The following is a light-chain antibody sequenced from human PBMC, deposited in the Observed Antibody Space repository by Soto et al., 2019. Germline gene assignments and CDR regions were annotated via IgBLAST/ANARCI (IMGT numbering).Light chain of an antibody. Sequence: AIRMTQSPSSFSASTGDRVTITCRASQGISSYLAWYQQKPGKAPKLLIYAASTLQSGVPSRFSGSGSGTDFTLTISCLQSEDLATYYCQKYYSYPSFGQGTKLEIK. V-gene: IGKV1-8*01. CDR2: AAS. CDR1: QGISSY. J-gene: IGKJ2*01. CDR3: QKYYSYPS.